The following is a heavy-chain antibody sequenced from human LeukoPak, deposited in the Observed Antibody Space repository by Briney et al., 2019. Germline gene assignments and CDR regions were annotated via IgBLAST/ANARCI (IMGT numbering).Heavy chain of an antibody. D-gene: IGHD3-22*01. J-gene: IGHJ4*02. V-gene: IGHV4-4*07. Sequence: SETLSLTCTVSGGSISSYYWSWIRQPAGKGLEWIGRIYTSGSTNYNPSLKSRVTMSVDTSKNQFSLKLSSVTAADTAVYYCARDYYDSSGYRLNDYWGQGTLVTVSS. CDR2: IYTSGST. CDR3: ARDYYDSSGYRLNDY. CDR1: GGSISSYY.